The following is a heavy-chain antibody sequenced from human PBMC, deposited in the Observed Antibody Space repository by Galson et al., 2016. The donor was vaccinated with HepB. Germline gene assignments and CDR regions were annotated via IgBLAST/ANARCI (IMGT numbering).Heavy chain of an antibody. CDR1: GFTFSSYS. V-gene: IGHV3-21*01. CDR3: ARDWIPYYYYGMDV. D-gene: IGHD5-18*01. CDR2: ISSSSSYI. Sequence: SLRLSCAASGFTFSSYSMNWVRQAPGKGLEWVSSISSSSSYIYYADSVKGRFTISRDNAKNSLYLQMNSLRAEDTAVYYCARDWIPYYYYGMDVWGQGTLVTVSS. J-gene: IGHJ6*02.